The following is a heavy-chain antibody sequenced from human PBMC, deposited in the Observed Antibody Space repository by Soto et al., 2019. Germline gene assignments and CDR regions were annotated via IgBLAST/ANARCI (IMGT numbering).Heavy chain of an antibody. V-gene: IGHV3-48*01. J-gene: IGHJ4*02. D-gene: IGHD6-6*01. CDR3: ARSSTFFDY. CDR2: ISSSSNTI. CDR1: GFTRPGYS. Sequence: LRLSCAPPGFTRPGYSMNWVRQAPGKGLEWVSYISSSSNTIYYADSVKGRFTISRDNAKNLLYLQMNSLGVEDTAVYYCARSSTFFDYWGQGIPVTVSS.